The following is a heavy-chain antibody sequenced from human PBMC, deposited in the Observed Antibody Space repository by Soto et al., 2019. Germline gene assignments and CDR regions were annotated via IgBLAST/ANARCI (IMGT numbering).Heavy chain of an antibody. CDR3: ARDTAMVTFDY. CDR1: GRTFSSYA. D-gene: IGHD5-18*01. J-gene: IGHJ4*02. Sequence: SVKVSCNASGRTFSSYAISWVRQAPGQGLEWMGGIIPIFGSANYAKKFQGRVTITADESTRTAYMELSSLRSEDTAVYYCARDTAMVTFDYWGQGTLVTVSS. V-gene: IGHV1-69*13. CDR2: IIPIFGSA.